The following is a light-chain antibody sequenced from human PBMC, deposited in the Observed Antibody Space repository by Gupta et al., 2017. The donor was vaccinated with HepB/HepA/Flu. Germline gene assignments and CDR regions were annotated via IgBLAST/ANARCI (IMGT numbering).Light chain of an antibody. CDR3: VAWDDSLSGYV. V-gene: IGLV1-47*01. CDR2: KDN. Sequence: QSVLTQQPSASGTPGQRVAISCSGSSSNIGSNYVYWYQQLPGTAPKLLIYKDNQRPSGVPDRFSASKSGTSASLAISGPRSEDEADYYCVAWDDSLSGYVFGPGTRVTVL. J-gene: IGLJ1*01. CDR1: SSNIGSNY.